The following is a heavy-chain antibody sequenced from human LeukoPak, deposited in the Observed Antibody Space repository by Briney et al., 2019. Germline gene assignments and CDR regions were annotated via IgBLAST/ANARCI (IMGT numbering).Heavy chain of an antibody. J-gene: IGHJ4*02. CDR1: GGSISSYY. D-gene: IGHD3-22*01. CDR2: IYYSGST. Sequence: SETLSLTCTVSGGSISSYYWSWIRQPPGKGLEWIGYIYYSGSTNYNPSLKSRVTISIDTSKNQFSLKLSSVTAADTAVYYCARDVSYYYDSSGYYDRWGQGTLVTVSS. CDR3: ARDVSYYYDSSGYYDR. V-gene: IGHV4-59*12.